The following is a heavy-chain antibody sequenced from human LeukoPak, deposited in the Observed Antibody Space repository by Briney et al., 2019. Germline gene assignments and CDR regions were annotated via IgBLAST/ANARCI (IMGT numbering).Heavy chain of an antibody. Sequence: ASVKVSCKASGYTFTSYGISWVRQAPGQGLEWMGWISAYNGNTNYAQKLQGRVTMTTDTSTSTAYMELSRLRSDDTAVYYCARKTYYDFWSGYYNYFDYWGQGTLVTVSS. D-gene: IGHD3-3*01. J-gene: IGHJ4*02. V-gene: IGHV1-18*01. CDR1: GYTFTSYG. CDR2: ISAYNGNT. CDR3: ARKTYYDFWSGYYNYFDY.